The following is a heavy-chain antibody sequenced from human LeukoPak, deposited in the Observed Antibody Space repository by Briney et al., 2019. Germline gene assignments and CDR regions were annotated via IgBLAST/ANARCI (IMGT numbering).Heavy chain of an antibody. D-gene: IGHD3-22*01. CDR1: GFTFSRSA. Sequence: GGSLRLSCAASGFTFSRSAMTWVRQGPGTGREFVASIINIGSPTYYADSVNGRFTISRDNSKNTLYLQMNSLRAEDTALYSCAKDGLYYDGSENVYYFDSWGQGTLVTVSS. CDR2: IINIGSPT. CDR3: AKDGLYYDGSENVYYFDS. V-gene: IGHV3-23*01. J-gene: IGHJ4*02.